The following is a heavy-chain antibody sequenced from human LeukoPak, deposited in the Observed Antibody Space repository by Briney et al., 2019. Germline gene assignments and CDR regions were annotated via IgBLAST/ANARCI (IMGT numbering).Heavy chain of an antibody. V-gene: IGHV1-18*01. CDR1: GYRFCSYG. J-gene: IGHJ4*02. CDR2: ISASNGNT. Sequence: ASVKVSRKASGYRFCSYGIPWVRQAPGQGLEWLGWISASNGNTNYAQKLQGRVTMTSDTSTSTAYMDLRSLTPDDTAFYYCARYPLSYTGKWLYFFDYWGQGTRLRVSS. CDR3: ARYPLSYTGKWLYFFDY. D-gene: IGHD5-12*01.